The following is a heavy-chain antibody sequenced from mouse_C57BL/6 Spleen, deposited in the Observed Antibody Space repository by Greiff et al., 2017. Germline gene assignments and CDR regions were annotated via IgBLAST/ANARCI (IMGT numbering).Heavy chain of an antibody. CDR2: IDPSDSYT. J-gene: IGHJ3*01. Sequence: VQLQQPGAELVRPGTSVKLSCKASGYTFTSYWMHWVKQRPGQGLEWIGVIDPSDSYTNYNQKFKGKATLTVDKSSSTAYMQLSSLTSEDSAVYYCAREDDYAWFAYWGQGTLVTVSA. CDR1: GYTFTSYW. CDR3: AREDDYAWFAY. V-gene: IGHV1-59*01. D-gene: IGHD2-4*01.